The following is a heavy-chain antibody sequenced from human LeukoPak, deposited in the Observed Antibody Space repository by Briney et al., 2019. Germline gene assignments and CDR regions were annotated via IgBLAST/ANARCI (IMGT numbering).Heavy chain of an antibody. V-gene: IGHV4-61*01. Sequence: NPSETLSLTCTVSGGSVSSGNYYWSWIRQPPGKGLEWIEYIYYSGSTNYNPSLKSRVTISVDTSKNQFSLKLSSVTAADTAVYYCARDPPGERNYWGQGTLVTVSS. CDR2: IYYSGST. J-gene: IGHJ4*02. D-gene: IGHD2-21*01. CDR1: GGSVSSGNYY. CDR3: ARDPPGERNY.